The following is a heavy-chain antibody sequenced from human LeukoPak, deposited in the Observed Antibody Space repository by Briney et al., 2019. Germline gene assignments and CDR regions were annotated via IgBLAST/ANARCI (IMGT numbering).Heavy chain of an antibody. D-gene: IGHD3-9*01. Sequence: GGSLRLSCAASGFTFSSYAMHWVRQAPGKGLEWVAVISYDGSNKYYADSVKGRFTISRDNSKNTLYLQMNSLRAEDTAVYYCARDQNYDILTGYPDYWGQGTLVTVSS. V-gene: IGHV3-30-3*01. J-gene: IGHJ4*02. CDR2: ISYDGSNK. CDR3: ARDQNYDILTGYPDY. CDR1: GFTFSSYA.